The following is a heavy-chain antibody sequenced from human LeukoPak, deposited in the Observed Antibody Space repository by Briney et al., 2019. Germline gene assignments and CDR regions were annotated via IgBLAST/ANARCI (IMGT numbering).Heavy chain of an antibody. J-gene: IGHJ5*02. CDR2: IIPILGIA. Sequence: ASVKVSCKASGGTFSSYAISWVRQAPGQGLEWMGRIIPILGIANYAQKSQGRVTITADKSTSTAYMELSSLRSEDTAVYYCARDVIDYYGSGSYYSRLAWFDPWGQGALVTVSS. D-gene: IGHD3-10*01. CDR1: GGTFSSYA. CDR3: ARDVIDYYGSGSYYSRLAWFDP. V-gene: IGHV1-69*04.